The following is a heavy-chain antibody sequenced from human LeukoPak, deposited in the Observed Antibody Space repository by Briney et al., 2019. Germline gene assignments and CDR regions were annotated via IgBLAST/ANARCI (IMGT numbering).Heavy chain of an antibody. Sequence: KPSETLSLTCTVSGGSISSYYWSWIRQPPGKGLEWIGYIYYSGSTNYNPSLKSRVTISVDTSKNQFSLKLSSVTAAETAVYYCARSFGKGYYYYYYYMDVWGKGTTVTVSS. J-gene: IGHJ6*03. V-gene: IGHV4-59*01. CDR1: GGSISSYY. D-gene: IGHD3-10*01. CDR3: ARSFGKGYYYYYYYMDV. CDR2: IYYSGST.